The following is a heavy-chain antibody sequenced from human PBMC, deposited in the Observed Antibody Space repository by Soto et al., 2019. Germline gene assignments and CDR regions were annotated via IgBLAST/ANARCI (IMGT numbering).Heavy chain of an antibody. CDR3: ARNWNLALVPAAYFDS. Sequence: SETLSLTCTVSNFSVLTSIYYWAWIRQPPGKGLEWVGTVYYTGTTYYNPSLQSRVTISIDTSKNQFSLNLNSVTAADTAVYYCARNWNLALVPAAYFDSWGQGTLVTGSS. J-gene: IGHJ4*02. V-gene: IGHV4-39*01. CDR1: NFSVLTSIYY. D-gene: IGHD2-2*01. CDR2: VYYTGTT.